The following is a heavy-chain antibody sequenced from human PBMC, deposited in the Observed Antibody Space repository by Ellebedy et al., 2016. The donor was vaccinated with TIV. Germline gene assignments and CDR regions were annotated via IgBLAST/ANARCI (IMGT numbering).Heavy chain of an antibody. CDR3: AKDTGRIAADGLDF. CDR1: GYTFSAYY. J-gene: IGHJ4*02. CDR2: INPSGGTT. Sequence: AASVKVSCKASGYTFSAYYIEWVRQAPGQGLEWMGMINPSGGTTTYAQKLQGRVTMTRDPSTSTVYMELTSLRSEDTDMYYCAKDTGRIAADGLDFWGQGTLVTVSS. V-gene: IGHV1-46*04. D-gene: IGHD6-25*01.